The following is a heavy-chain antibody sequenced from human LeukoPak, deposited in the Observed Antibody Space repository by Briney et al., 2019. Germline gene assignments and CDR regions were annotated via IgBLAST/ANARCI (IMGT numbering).Heavy chain of an antibody. CDR3: ARDSYYYDSSGYYRTAYDY. Sequence: GGSLRLSCAASGFTFSSYAMSWVRQAPGKGLEWVANMKRDGSEIYYVDSVRGRFTISRDNARNSLYLQMNSLRAEDTAVYYCARDSYYYDSSGYYRTAYDYWGQGTLVTVSS. D-gene: IGHD3-22*01. J-gene: IGHJ4*02. CDR2: MKRDGSEI. CDR1: GFTFSSYA. V-gene: IGHV3-7*01.